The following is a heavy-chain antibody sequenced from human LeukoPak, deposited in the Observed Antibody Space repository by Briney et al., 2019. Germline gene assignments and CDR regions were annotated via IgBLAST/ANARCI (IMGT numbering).Heavy chain of an antibody. Sequence: KPSETLSLTCTVSGGSIRSDYWSWIRQPPGKGLEWIGYIYYSGTTNSGSTNYNPSLKSRVTISVDTSKSQFSLRVNSVTAADTAVYYCARTYCTNGVCYSVYFDYWGQGTLVTVSS. CDR1: GGSIRSDY. D-gene: IGHD2-8*01. V-gene: IGHV4-59*01. J-gene: IGHJ4*02. CDR2: IYYSGTTNSGST. CDR3: ARTYCTNGVCYSVYFDY.